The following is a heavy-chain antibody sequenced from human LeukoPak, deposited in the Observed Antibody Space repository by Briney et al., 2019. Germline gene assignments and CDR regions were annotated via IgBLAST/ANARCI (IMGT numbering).Heavy chain of an antibody. Sequence: PSETLSLTCTVSGGSISSGYYYWSWIRQPPGKGLEYIGYIYYGGTYYNPSLKSRVTISVDTSKNQFSLKLSSVTAADTAVYYCARGTWSSSIDYWGQGTLVTVSS. J-gene: IGHJ4*02. V-gene: IGHV4-30-4*01. CDR3: ARGTWSSSIDY. D-gene: IGHD6-6*01. CDR1: GGSISSGYYY. CDR2: IYYGGT.